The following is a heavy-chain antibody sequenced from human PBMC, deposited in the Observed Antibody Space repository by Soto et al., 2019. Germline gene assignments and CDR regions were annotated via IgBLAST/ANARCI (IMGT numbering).Heavy chain of an antibody. CDR3: ASERGRTRGMGV. CDR1: GGTFSSYV. J-gene: IGHJ6*02. D-gene: IGHD2-8*01. CDR2: IIPIFGTA. V-gene: IGHV1-69*18. Sequence: VQAVQSGAEVQKPGSSVKVSCKASGGTFSSYVISWVRQSPGQGLEWMGRIIPIFGTANYAQKFQGRVTIIADESTRTAYMGLSSLRSAATAVYGCASERGRTRGMGVWGQGTTIT.